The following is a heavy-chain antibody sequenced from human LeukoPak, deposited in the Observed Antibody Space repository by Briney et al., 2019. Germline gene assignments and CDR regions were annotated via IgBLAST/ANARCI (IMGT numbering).Heavy chain of an antibody. D-gene: IGHD3-22*01. CDR3: ARHNLPNYYDNTSDF. J-gene: IGHJ4*02. CDR2: IDPGDSDT. V-gene: IGHV5-51*01. Sequence: GESLKISCKGSGYSFTNYWVGWVRQMPGKGLEWMGIIDPGDSDTRYSPSFVSQITISADKSISTAYLQWNSLKASDSAMYYCARHNLPNYYDNTSDFWGQGTLVTVSS. CDR1: GYSFTNYW.